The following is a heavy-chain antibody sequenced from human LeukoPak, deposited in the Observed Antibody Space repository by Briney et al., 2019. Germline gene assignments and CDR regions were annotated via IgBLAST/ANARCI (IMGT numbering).Heavy chain of an antibody. CDR1: GFTFSSYW. CDR2: IKQDGSEK. Sequence: PGGSLRLSCAASGFTFSSYWMSWVRQAPGKGLEWVANIKQDGSEKYYVDSVKGRFTISRDNAKNSLYLQMNSLRAEDTAVYYCAREKDSYCSGGSCYTQRYGMDVWGQGTTVTVSS. CDR3: AREKDSYCSGGSCYTQRYGMDV. D-gene: IGHD2-15*01. J-gene: IGHJ6*02. V-gene: IGHV3-7*03.